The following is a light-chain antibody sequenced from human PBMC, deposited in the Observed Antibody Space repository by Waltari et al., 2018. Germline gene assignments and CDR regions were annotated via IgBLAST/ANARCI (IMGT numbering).Light chain of an antibody. J-gene: IGKJ2*01. Sequence: IQMTQSPSSLSASVGDRFTSTCRASQSISTFLNWYQQIPGKAPKLLIYVASTLQSGVPSRFSGSGSGTDFSLTISSLQPEDFATYYCQQSYTTAYTFGQGTKLEIK. V-gene: IGKV1-39*01. CDR1: QSISTF. CDR3: QQSYTTAYT. CDR2: VAS.